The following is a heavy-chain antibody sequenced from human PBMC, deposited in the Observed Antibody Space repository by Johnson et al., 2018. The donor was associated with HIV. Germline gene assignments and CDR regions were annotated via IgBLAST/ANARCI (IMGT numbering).Heavy chain of an antibody. CDR3: ARDGPSAAV. Sequence: VQLVESGGGVVQPGGSLRLSCAASGFTFSSYWMSWVRQAPGKGLEWVSIIYSGGRTYHADSVKGRFTLSRDNSKNTLYLQMNSLRAEDTAVYYCARDGPSAAVWGQGTMVTVSS. CDR2: IYSGGRT. V-gene: IGHV3-66*01. J-gene: IGHJ3*01. D-gene: IGHD6-25*01. CDR1: GFTFSSYW.